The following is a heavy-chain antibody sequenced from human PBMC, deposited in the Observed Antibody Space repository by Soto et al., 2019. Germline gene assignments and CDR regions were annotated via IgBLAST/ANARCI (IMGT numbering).Heavy chain of an antibody. D-gene: IGHD2-21*01. J-gene: IGHJ6*02. CDR2: VNPGAGAT. CDR3: AKVQFRGESVPNYGIDV. V-gene: IGHV3-23*01. Sequence: EEQVLESGGGLVQPGGSLTLSCAASGFIFSAYAMTWVRQAPGKGLEWVSTVNPGAGATYYADSVKGRFTISRDNSRNTLFLQMDNLRAEDTATYYCAKVQFRGESVPNYGIDVWGQGTTVTVSS. CDR1: GFIFSAYA.